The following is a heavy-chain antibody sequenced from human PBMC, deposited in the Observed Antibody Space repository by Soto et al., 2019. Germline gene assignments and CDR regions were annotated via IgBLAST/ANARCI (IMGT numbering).Heavy chain of an antibody. D-gene: IGHD2-2*01. CDR2: ISSSSSYI. CDR1: GFTFSSYS. Sequence: EVQLVESGGGLVKPGGSLRLSCAASGFTFSSYSMNWVRQAPGKGLEWVSSISSSSSYIYYADSVKGRFTISRDNAKNALYLQMNSLRAEETAVYYGAREPVSHPFDYWGQGTLVTVSS. J-gene: IGHJ4*02. CDR3: AREPVSHPFDY. V-gene: IGHV3-21*01.